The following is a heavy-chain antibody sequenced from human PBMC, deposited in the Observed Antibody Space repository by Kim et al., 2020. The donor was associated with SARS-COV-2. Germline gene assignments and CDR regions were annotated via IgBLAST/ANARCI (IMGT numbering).Heavy chain of an antibody. D-gene: IGHD2-8*01. CDR1: GGTFSSYA. Sequence: SVKVSCKASGGTFSSYAISWVRQAPGQGLEWMGRIIPILGIANYAQKFQGRVTITADKSTSTAYMELSSLRSEDTAVYYCARGQRGSEMGYWGQGTLVTVSS. J-gene: IGHJ4*02. CDR2: IIPILGIA. CDR3: ARGQRGSEMGY. V-gene: IGHV1-69*04.